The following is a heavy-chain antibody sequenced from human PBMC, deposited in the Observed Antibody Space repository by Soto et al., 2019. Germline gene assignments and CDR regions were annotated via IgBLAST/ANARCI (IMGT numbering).Heavy chain of an antibody. J-gene: IGHJ6*02. Sequence: QVQLVQSGAEVKKPGSSVKVSCKASGGTFSSYAISWVRQAPGQGLEWMGGIIPIFGTANYAQKFPGRVTITAEKATSTAYMKRSSLRSEDKAVYYCARGEGYCSSTCCGSLYYCYGMDVWGHGTTFTVSS. D-gene: IGHD2-2*01. CDR2: IIPIFGTA. CDR1: GGTFSSYA. CDR3: ARGEGYCSSTCCGSLYYCYGMDV. V-gene: IGHV1-69*06.